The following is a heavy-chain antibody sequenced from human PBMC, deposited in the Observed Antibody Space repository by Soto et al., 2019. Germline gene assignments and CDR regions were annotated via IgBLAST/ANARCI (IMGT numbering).Heavy chain of an antibody. D-gene: IGHD2-15*01. V-gene: IGHV1-3*01. J-gene: IGHJ6*01. Sequence: ASVKVSCKASGYTFTSYAMNSARQAPGQRLEWMGWINAGNGNTKYSQKFQGRVTITRDTSASTVYMELSSLRSEDTAVYYCGRDPSFTGMDVWGQGTTVTVSS. CDR1: GYTFTSYA. CDR3: GRDPSFTGMDV. CDR2: INAGNGNT.